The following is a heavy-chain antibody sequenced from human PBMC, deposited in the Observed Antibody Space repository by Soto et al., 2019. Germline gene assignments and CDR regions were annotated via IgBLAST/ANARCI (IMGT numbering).Heavy chain of an antibody. V-gene: IGHV1-18*01. CDR3: ARDFKDAVADAFDI. J-gene: IGHJ3*02. Sequence: QVQLVQSGGEVKKPGASVKVYCKATGYTFSSYGISWVRQAPGQGLEWMGWISAYKGNTNYAQNFQGRMTMTTDTSTSTAYMELRSLRSDDTAVYYCARDFKDAVADAFDIWGQGTMVTVSS. CDR2: ISAYKGNT. CDR1: GYTFSSYG. D-gene: IGHD6-19*01.